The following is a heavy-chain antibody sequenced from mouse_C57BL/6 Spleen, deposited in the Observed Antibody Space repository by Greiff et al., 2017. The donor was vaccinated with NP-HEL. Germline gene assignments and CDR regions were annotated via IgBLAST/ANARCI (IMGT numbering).Heavy chain of an antibody. CDR1: GYTFTSYW. J-gene: IGHJ3*01. D-gene: IGHD3-2*02. CDR2: IDPNSGGT. CDR3: AREVKTAKVTGFAY. V-gene: IGHV1-72*01. Sequence: QVQLQQPGAELVKPGASVKLSCKASGYTFTSYWMHWVKQRPGRGLEWIGRIDPNSGGTKYNEKFKSKATLTVDKPSSTAYMPLSSLTSENSAVYYCAREVKTAKVTGFAYWGQGTLVTVSA.